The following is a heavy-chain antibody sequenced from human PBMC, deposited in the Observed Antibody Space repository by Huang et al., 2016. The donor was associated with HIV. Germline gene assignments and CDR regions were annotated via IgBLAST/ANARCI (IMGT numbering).Heavy chain of an antibody. Sequence: QVQLVQSGVEVKQPGASVKVSCKASGYTFTSYGISWVRQAPGQGIEWMGWISAYNGVTNDAQNVQGRVTMTTDTSTSTAYMELRSLRSDDTAVYYCARDSPLLGVVIVVVPTAPNAFDIWGQGTMVTVSS. J-gene: IGHJ3*02. CDR1: GYTFTSYG. V-gene: IGHV1-18*01. CDR2: ISAYNGVT. CDR3: ARDSPLLGVVIVVVPTAPNAFDI. D-gene: IGHD2-2*01.